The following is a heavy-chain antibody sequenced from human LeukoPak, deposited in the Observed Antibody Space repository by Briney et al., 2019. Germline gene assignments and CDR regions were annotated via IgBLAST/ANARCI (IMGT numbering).Heavy chain of an antibody. D-gene: IGHD6-19*01. Sequence: GGSLRLSCAASGFTFSSYGMHWVRQAPGKGLEWVAVISYDGGNKYYADSVKGRFTISRDNSKNTLYLQINSLRAEDTAVYYCAKEGSYSSGWLYYYGMDVWGQGTTVTVSS. V-gene: IGHV3-30*18. CDR2: ISYDGGNK. CDR3: AKEGSYSSGWLYYYGMDV. J-gene: IGHJ6*02. CDR1: GFTFSSYG.